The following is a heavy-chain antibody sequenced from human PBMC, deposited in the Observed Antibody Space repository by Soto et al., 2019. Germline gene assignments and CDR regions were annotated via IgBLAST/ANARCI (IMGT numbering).Heavy chain of an antibody. Sequence: GGSLRLSCAASGFTFSSYALSWVRQAPGKGLEWVSTISGSGRTTYYADSVKGRFTISRDNSKNTLYLQMTNMDPVDTATYYCARNYDSSGYYPNWGQGTLVTVSS. CDR1: GFTFSSYA. J-gene: IGHJ4*02. CDR3: ARNYDSSGYYPN. V-gene: IGHV3-23*01. CDR2: ISGSGRTT. D-gene: IGHD3-22*01.